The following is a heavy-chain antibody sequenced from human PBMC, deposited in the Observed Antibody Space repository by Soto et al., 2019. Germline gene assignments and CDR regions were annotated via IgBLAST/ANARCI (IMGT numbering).Heavy chain of an antibody. D-gene: IGHD3-10*01. Sequence: ETLSLTCTVSGGSISSSSYYWGWIRHPPGKGLEWIGSIYYSGSTYYNPSLKSRVTISVDTSKNQFSLKLSSVTAADTAVYYCARVDYYGSYYFDYWGQGTLVTVSS. CDR3: ARVDYYGSYYFDY. CDR2: IYYSGST. V-gene: IGHV4-39*01. CDR1: GGSISSSSYY. J-gene: IGHJ4*02.